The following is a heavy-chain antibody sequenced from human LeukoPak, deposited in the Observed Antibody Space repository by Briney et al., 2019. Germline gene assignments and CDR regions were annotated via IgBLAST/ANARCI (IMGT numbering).Heavy chain of an antibody. D-gene: IGHD2-2*01. CDR1: GGTFSSYA. CDR2: IIPIFGTA. Sequence: ASVKVSCKASGGTFSSYAISWVRQAPGQGLEWMGGIIPIFGTANYAQKFQGRVTITADESTSTAYMELSSLRSEDTAVYYCARADIYCSSTSCYRFGYWGQGTLVTVSS. J-gene: IGHJ4*02. CDR3: ARADIYCSSTSCYRFGY. V-gene: IGHV1-69*01.